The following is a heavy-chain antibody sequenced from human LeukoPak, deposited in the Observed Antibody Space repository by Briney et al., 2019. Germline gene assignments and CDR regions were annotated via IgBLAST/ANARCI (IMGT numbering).Heavy chain of an antibody. CDR1: GFTFSTYT. Sequence: PGGSLRLSCAASGFTFSTYTMHWVRQAPGEGLESVSAISSNGDSTYYLKSVKDRFTISRDDSKNTLYLQMGSLRVEDMAVYYCAREVDGGFDHWGQGTLVTVSS. CDR2: ISSNGDST. V-gene: IGHV3-64*01. CDR3: AREVDGGFDH. D-gene: IGHD3-16*01. J-gene: IGHJ5*02.